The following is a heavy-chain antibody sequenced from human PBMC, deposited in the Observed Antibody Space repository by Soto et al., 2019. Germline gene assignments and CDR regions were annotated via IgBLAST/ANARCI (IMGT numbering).Heavy chain of an antibody. D-gene: IGHD3-10*01. CDR1: GYTFTNYF. V-gene: IGHV1-46*04. J-gene: IGHJ5*02. Sequence: QVQLVQSGAEVKKPGASVKVSCQASGYTFTNYFVHWVRQAPGQGLEWMGIINPSGGSTRYAQKLQGRVTMTRDTSTSTVYMELSSLRYEDTAVYYCARGGGSPNWFDPWGQGTLVTVSS. CDR3: ARGGGSPNWFDP. CDR2: INPSGGST.